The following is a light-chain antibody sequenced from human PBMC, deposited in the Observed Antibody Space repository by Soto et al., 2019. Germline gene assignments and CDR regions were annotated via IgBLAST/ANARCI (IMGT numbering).Light chain of an antibody. CDR3: XQYXXXXXT. V-gene: IGKV3-20*01. Sequence: IVLTQSPGTLALSPGERATLSCRASQSVSSSYLAWYQQKPGQAPRLLIYGASSRATGIPERFSGSGSGTGFTLTISRLEPEDFXXXXXXQYXXXXXTXXGGTKVDIK. CDR2: GAS. J-gene: IGKJ4*01. CDR1: QSVSSSY.